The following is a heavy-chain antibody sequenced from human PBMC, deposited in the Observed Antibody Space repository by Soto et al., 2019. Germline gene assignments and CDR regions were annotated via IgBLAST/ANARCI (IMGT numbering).Heavy chain of an antibody. CDR1: GYDFIGHG. D-gene: IGHD6-19*01. V-gene: IGHV1-18*04. J-gene: IGHJ5*01. CDR3: ARDQWLKVPAVVGDKFDS. Sequence: QVQLVQSGGEEKKPGASVKVSCKASGYDFIGHGISWVRQARGQGLEWMGWINSYNGDTKYARKYQDRITLTKDKSTRIVYMELTSLRSDDTAVYYCARDQWLKVPAVVGDKFDSWGQGPLVTVSS. CDR2: INSYNGDT.